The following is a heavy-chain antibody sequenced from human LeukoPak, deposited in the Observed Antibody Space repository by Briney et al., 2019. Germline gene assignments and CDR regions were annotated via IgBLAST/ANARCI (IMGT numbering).Heavy chain of an antibody. Sequence: GGSLRLSRTASGFAFSNYAIHWVRQAPGKGLEWVAVISDDGTNAYYAGSVEGRFSISRDNAKNSLYLQMNSLRAEDTAVYYCATYDFWSGRNWGQGTLVTVSS. CDR2: ISDDGTNA. D-gene: IGHD3-3*01. V-gene: IGHV3-30-3*01. CDR1: GFAFSNYA. CDR3: ATYDFWSGRN. J-gene: IGHJ4*02.